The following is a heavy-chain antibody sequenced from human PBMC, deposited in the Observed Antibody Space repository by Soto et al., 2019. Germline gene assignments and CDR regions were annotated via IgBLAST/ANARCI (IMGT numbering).Heavy chain of an antibody. CDR2: INPNSGGT. D-gene: IGHD2-2*01. CDR1: GYTFTGYY. Sequence: QVQLVQSGAEVKKPGASVKVSCKASGYTFTGYYMHWVRQAPGQGLEGMGWINPNSGGTNYAHKFQGWVTLTRDTSISTAYMELSRLRSDDTAVYYCARGAQYVPATDAFDIWGQGTMVTVSS. V-gene: IGHV1-2*04. J-gene: IGHJ3*02. CDR3: ARGAQYVPATDAFDI.